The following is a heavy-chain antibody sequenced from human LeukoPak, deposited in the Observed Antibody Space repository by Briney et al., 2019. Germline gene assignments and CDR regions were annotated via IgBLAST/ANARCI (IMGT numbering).Heavy chain of an antibody. V-gene: IGHV3-53*01. J-gene: IGHJ4*02. CDR3: AREAADYYGSGSYFDY. CDR2: IYSGGST. D-gene: IGHD3-10*01. Sequence: GGSLRLSCAASGFTVSSNYMSWVRQAPGKGLEWVSVIYSGGSTYYADSVKGRFTISRDNSKNTLYLQMNSLRAEDTAVYYCAREAADYYGSGSYFDYWGQGTLVTVST. CDR1: GFTVSSNY.